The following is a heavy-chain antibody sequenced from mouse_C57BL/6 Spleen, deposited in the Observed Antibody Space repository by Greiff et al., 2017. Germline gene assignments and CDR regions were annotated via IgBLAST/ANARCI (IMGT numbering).Heavy chain of an antibody. CDR1: GFNIKDYY. Sequence: VQLQQSGAELVKPGASVKLSCTASGFNIKDYYMHWVKQRTEQGLEWIGRIDPEDGETKYAPKVQGKATITADTSSNTAYLQLSSLTSEDTAVYYCARRDDYDGGWCAYWGQGTLGTVSA. CDR3: ARRDDYDGGWCAY. CDR2: IDPEDGET. V-gene: IGHV14-2*01. D-gene: IGHD2-4*01. J-gene: IGHJ3*01.